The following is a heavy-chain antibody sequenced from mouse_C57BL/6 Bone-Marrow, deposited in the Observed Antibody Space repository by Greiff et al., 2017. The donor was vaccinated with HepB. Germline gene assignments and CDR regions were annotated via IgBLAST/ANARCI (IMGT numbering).Heavy chain of an antibody. CDR3: ARGIYYGSGGAWFAY. D-gene: IGHD1-1*01. Sequence: QVQLQQPGAELVKPGASVKLSCKASGYTFTSYWMQWVKQRPGPGLEWIGEIDPSDSYTNYNQKFKGKATLTVDTSSSTAYMQLSSLTSEDSAVYYCARGIYYGSGGAWFAYWGQGTLVTVSA. CDR2: IDPSDSYT. CDR1: GYTFTSYW. J-gene: IGHJ3*01. V-gene: IGHV1-50*01.